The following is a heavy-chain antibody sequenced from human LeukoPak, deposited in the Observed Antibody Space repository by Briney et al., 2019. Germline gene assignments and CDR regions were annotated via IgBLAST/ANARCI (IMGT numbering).Heavy chain of an antibody. CDR3: ARVGSGWYDFDY. V-gene: IGHV3-23*03. J-gene: IGHJ4*02. Sequence: GGSLRLSCAASGFTFSNYDMNWVRQAPGKGLEWVSVIYNGSSSTYYTDSVKGRFTISRHNSKNTLYLQMNSLRAEDTAVYYCARVGSGWYDFDYWGQGTLVTVSS. CDR1: GFTFSNYD. CDR2: IYNGSSST. D-gene: IGHD6-19*01.